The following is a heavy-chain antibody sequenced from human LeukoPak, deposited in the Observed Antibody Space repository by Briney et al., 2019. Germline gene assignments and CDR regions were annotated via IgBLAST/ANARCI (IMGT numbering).Heavy chain of an antibody. D-gene: IGHD2-2*01. CDR1: GFTFSSYG. J-gene: IGHJ4*02. CDR2: IWYDGSNK. Sequence: GGSLRLSCAASGFTFSSYGMHWVRQAPGKGQEWVAVIWYDGSNKYYADSVKGRFTISRDNSKNTLYLQMNSLRAEDTAVYYCAREGELYQPHATFDYWGQRTLVTVSS. CDR3: AREGELYQPHATFDY. V-gene: IGHV3-33*01.